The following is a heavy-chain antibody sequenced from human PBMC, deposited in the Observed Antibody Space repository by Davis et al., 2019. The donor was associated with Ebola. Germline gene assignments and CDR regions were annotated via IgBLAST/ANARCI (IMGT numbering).Heavy chain of an antibody. CDR1: GDTFRTYT. J-gene: IGHJ4*02. D-gene: IGHD5-12*01. CDR2: IIPVFGTT. V-gene: IGHV1-69*13. CDR3: AKPRGFDFDE. Sequence: SVKVSCKASGDTFRTYTVAWVRQAPGQGLEWMGGIIPVFGTTDYAPRFQGRVTITADESTSTAYMELTSLRSDDTAVYYCAKPRGFDFDEWGQGTLVTVSS.